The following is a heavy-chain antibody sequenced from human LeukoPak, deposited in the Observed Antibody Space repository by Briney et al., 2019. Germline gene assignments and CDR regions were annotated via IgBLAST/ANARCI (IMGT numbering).Heavy chain of an antibody. V-gene: IGHV3-30*18. CDR3: AKDGPYTSSFDY. CDR1: GLSFSSYG. D-gene: IGHD6-13*01. CDR2: ISPDGDNE. Sequence: GGSLRLSCAASGLSFSSYGMHWVRQGPGKGLEWVAAISPDGDNEYYADSVKGRITISRDNSKDTLYPQMNSLTTDDTAVYYCAKDGPYTSSFDYWGQGTLVTVSS. J-gene: IGHJ4*02.